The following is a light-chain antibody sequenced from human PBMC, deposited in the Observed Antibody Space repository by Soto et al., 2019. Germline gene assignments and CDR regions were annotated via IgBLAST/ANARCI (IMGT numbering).Light chain of an antibody. CDR1: SSNIGSNT. CDR2: SHN. V-gene: IGLV1-44*01. Sequence: PVLTQPPSASGTPGQRVTISCSGSSSNIGSNTVNWYQQLPGTAPKLLIYSHNQRPSGVPDRFSVSKSGTSASLAISGLQSEDEADYYCATWDDSLDGYVFGTGTKLTVL. J-gene: IGLJ1*01. CDR3: ATWDDSLDGYV.